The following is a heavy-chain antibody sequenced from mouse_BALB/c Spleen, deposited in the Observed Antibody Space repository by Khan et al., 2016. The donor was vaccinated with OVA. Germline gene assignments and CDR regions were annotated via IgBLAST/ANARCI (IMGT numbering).Heavy chain of an antibody. D-gene: IGHD1-1*01. V-gene: IGHV3-2*02. CDR3: AREYGSSYLFFDY. Sequence: EVQLQESGPGLVKPSQSLSLTCTVTGYSITSDYAWNWIRQFPGNKLEWMAYITYSGSTGYNPSLKGRISITRDTSKNQFFLQLNSVTTEDTATYSCAREYGSSYLFFDYWGQGTTLTVSS. CDR2: ITYSGST. J-gene: IGHJ2*01. CDR1: GYSITSDYA.